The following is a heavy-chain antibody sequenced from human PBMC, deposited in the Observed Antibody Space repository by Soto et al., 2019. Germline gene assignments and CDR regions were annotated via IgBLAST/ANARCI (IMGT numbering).Heavy chain of an antibody. V-gene: IGHV3-30*03. J-gene: IGHJ3*02. CDR3: ARGGGSYSFSAFAI. CDR1: GFTFSSYG. CDR2: ISYDGTNK. D-gene: IGHD1-26*01. Sequence: QVQLLESGGGVVQPGRSLRLSCAASGFTFSSYGMHWVRQAPGKGLEWLSVISYDGTNKDYADSVKGRFTISRDNSKDTLYLQTNSLRPEDTAVYYCARGGGSYSFSAFAIWGQGTMVTVSS.